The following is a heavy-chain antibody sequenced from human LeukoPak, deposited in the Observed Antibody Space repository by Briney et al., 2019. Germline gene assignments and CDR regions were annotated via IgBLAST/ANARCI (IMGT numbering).Heavy chain of an antibody. V-gene: IGHV4-30-2*01. CDR1: GGSISSGGYS. CDR3: ARDKSHCSVGSCYYYGMDV. D-gene: IGHD2-15*01. J-gene: IGHJ6*02. CDR2: IYHSGST. Sequence: SETLSLTCAVSGGSISSGGYSWSWIRQPPGKGLEWIGYIYHSGSTYYNPSLKSRVTISVDRSKNQFSLKLSSVTAADTAVYYCARDKSHCSVGSCYYYGMDVWGQGTTVTVSS.